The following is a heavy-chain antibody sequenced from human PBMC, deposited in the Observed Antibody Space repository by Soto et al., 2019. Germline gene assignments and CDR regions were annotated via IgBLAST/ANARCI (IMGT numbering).Heavy chain of an antibody. CDR3: ARSNGYKYYFDY. Sequence: SETLSLTCTVSGGSISSYYWSWIRQPPGKGLEWIGYIYYSGSTNYNPSLKSRVTISVDTSKNQFSLKLSSVTAADTAVYYCARSNGYKYYFDYCGQGPLVTVYS. CDR1: GGSISSYY. CDR2: IYYSGST. D-gene: IGHD5-12*01. V-gene: IGHV4-59*01. J-gene: IGHJ4*02.